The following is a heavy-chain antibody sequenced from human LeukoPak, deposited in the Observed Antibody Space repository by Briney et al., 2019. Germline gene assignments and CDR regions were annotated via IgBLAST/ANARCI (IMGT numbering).Heavy chain of an antibody. CDR2: INHSGST. V-gene: IGHV4-34*01. Sequence: PSETLSLTCAVYGGSFSGYYWSWLRQPPGKGLEWIGEINHSGSTNYNPSLKSRVTISVDTSKNQFSLKLSSVTAADTAVYYCARGLEQWLVKYYYYMDVWGKGTPVTVSS. CDR1: GGSFSGYY. J-gene: IGHJ6*03. D-gene: IGHD6-19*01. CDR3: ARGLEQWLVKYYYYMDV.